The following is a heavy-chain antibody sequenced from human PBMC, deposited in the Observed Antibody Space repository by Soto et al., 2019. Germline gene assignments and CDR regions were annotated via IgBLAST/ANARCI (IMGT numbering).Heavy chain of an antibody. CDR3: ASRSSGWYFDY. CDR2: ISGSGGST. V-gene: IGHV3-23*01. D-gene: IGHD6-19*01. CDR1: GFTFSSYA. Sequence: EVQLLESGGGLVQPGGSLSLSCAASGFTFSSYAMNWVRQGPGKGLEWVSVISGSGGSTYYADSVKGRFTISRDNSKNTLYLQMNSLRAEDTAVYYCASRSSGWYFDYWGQGTLVTVSS. J-gene: IGHJ4*02.